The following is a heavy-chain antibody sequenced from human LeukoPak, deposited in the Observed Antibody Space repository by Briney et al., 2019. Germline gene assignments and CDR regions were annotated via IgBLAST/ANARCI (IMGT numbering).Heavy chain of an antibody. V-gene: IGHV4-61*01. CDR2: IYYSGST. Sequence: PSETLSLTCTVSGGSFSSGSYYWSWIRQPPGKGLEWIVYIYYSGSTNYNPSLKSRVTISVDTSKNQFSLKLSSVTAADTAVYYCARASYYYDSRGYFITRVAEYYFDYWGQGTLVTVSS. CDR3: ARASYYYDSRGYFITRVAEYYFDY. D-gene: IGHD3-22*01. J-gene: IGHJ4*02. CDR1: GGSFSSGSYY.